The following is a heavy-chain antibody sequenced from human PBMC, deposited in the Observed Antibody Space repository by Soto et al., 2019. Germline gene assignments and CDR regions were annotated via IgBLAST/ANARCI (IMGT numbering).Heavy chain of an antibody. CDR3: ARGGDLHYYGSGSNGGMDV. Sequence: QVQLQQWGAGLLKPSETLSLTCAVYGGSFSGYYWSWIRQPPGKGMEWIGEINHSGSTNYKPSLKSRVTISVDTSKNQFSLKLSSVNAADTAVYYCARGGDLHYYGSGSNGGMDVWGQGTTVTVSS. CDR2: INHSGST. D-gene: IGHD3-10*01. CDR1: GGSFSGYY. V-gene: IGHV4-34*01. J-gene: IGHJ6*02.